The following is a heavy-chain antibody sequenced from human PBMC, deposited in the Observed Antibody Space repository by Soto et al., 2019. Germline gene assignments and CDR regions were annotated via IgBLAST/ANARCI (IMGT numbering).Heavy chain of an antibody. CDR3: ARAQTSAWYVTY. CDR2: IKYDGSEK. D-gene: IGHD6-19*01. J-gene: IGHJ4*02. V-gene: IGHV3-7*01. CDR1: GFTFTNYW. Sequence: GGSLRLSCAVSGFTFTNYWMTWVRQAPGKGLEWVANIKYDGSEKYYVDSVKGRFTISRDNAKNSLSLQMNSLRAEDTAVYYRARAQTSAWYVTYWGQGTLVTVSS.